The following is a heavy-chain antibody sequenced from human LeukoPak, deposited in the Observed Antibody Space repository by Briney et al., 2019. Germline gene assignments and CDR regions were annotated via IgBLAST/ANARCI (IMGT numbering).Heavy chain of an antibody. CDR3: ARVRGIAVARD. J-gene: IGHJ4*02. V-gene: IGHV3-30*03. Sequence: PGGSLRLSCAASGFTFSSYGMHWVRQAPGKGLEWVAVISYDGSNKYYADSVKGRFTISRDNSKNTLYLQMNSLRAEDTAVYYCARVRGIAVARDWGQGTLVTVSS. CDR1: GFTFSSYG. D-gene: IGHD6-19*01. CDR2: ISYDGSNK.